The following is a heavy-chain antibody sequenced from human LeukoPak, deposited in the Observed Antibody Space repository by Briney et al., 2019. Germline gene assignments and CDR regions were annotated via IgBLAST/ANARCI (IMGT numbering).Heavy chain of an antibody. Sequence: GGSLRLSCAASGFTFSSYGMHWVRQAPGKGLEWVAFIRYDGSNKYYADSVKGRFTISRDNSKNTLYLQMNSLRAEDTAVYYCAKNGYCSGGSCYDYWGQGTLVTVSS. D-gene: IGHD2-15*01. CDR2: IRYDGSNK. CDR1: GFTFSSYG. CDR3: AKNGYCSGGSCYDY. J-gene: IGHJ4*02. V-gene: IGHV3-30*02.